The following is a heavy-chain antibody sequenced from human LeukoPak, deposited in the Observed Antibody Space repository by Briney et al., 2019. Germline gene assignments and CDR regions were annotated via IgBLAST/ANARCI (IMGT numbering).Heavy chain of an antibody. V-gene: IGHV6-1*01. D-gene: IGHD5-18*01. CDR2: TYYRSKWYN. Sequence: SQTLSLTCAISGDSVSSNSAAWNWIRQSPSRGLEWLGRTYYRSKWYNDYAISVKSRITINPDTSKNQFSLQLNSVTPEDTAVYYCARAGGYSSIWAGNFFDPWGQGTLVTVSS. CDR3: ARAGGYSSIWAGNFFDP. J-gene: IGHJ5*02. CDR1: GDSVSSNSAA.